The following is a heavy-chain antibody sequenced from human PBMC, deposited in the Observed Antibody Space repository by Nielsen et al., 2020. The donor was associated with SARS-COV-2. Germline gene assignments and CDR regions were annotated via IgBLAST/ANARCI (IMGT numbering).Heavy chain of an antibody. CDR1: GLTFSSV. J-gene: IGHJ4*02. D-gene: IGHD6-19*01. CDR3: ARSPSGRDGGGWGYFDY. CDR2: ISSTGTYI. V-gene: IGHV3-21*01. Sequence: GASLKISCAGSGLTFSSVNWVRQAPGKGLEWVASISSTGTYIYYADPVKGRFTIFRDNPKNSMYLEMNSLRAEDTAVYYCARSPSGRDGGGWGYFDYWGQGTLVTVSS.